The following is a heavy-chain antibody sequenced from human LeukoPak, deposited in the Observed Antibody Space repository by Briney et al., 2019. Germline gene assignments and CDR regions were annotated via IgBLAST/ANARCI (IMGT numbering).Heavy chain of an antibody. CDR2: IYYSGST. D-gene: IGHD6-19*01. V-gene: IGHV4-59*08. J-gene: IGHJ4*02. Sequence: PSETLSLTCTVSGGSISSYYWSWLRQPPGKGLEWIGYIYYSGSTNYNPSLKSRVTISVDTSKNQFSLKLSSVTAADTAVYYCARGDITVAGTWYFGYWGQGTLVTVSS. CDR1: GGSISSYY. CDR3: ARGDITVAGTWYFGY.